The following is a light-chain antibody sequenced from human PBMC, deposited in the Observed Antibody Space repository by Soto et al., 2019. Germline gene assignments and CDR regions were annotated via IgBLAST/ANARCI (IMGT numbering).Light chain of an antibody. J-gene: IGKJ2*01. V-gene: IGKV1-39*01. CDR3: QQSYSTPYT. Sequence: DIQMTQSPSSLSASVGDRVTITCRASQSISSYLNWYQQKPGKAPKVLIYAASSLQSGVPSRFSGSGSGTDFTLTIGSLQPEDFATYYCQQSYSTPYTFGQGTKLEIK. CDR2: AAS. CDR1: QSISSY.